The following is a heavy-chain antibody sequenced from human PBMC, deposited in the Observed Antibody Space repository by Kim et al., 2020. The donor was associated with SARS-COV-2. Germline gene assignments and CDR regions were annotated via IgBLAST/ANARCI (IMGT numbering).Heavy chain of an antibody. V-gene: IGHV3-11*04. Sequence: DCVQGRFTISRDNAKNSLYLQMNSLRAEDTAVYYCARGYYDSSGYCYFDYWGQGTLVTVSS. D-gene: IGHD3-22*01. J-gene: IGHJ4*02. CDR3: ARGYYDSSGYCYFDY.